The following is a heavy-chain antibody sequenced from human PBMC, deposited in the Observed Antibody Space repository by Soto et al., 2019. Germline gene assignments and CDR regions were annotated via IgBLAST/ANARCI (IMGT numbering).Heavy chain of an antibody. CDR3: AKDEPSSVTTYYYYYGMDV. Sequence: GSLRLSCAASGFTFSSYAMSWVRQAPGKGLEWVSAISGSGGSTYYADSVKGRFTISRDNSKNTLYLQMNSLRAEDTAVYYCAKDEPSSVTTYYYYYGMDVWGQGTTVTVSS. CDR1: GFTFSSYA. CDR2: ISGSGGST. J-gene: IGHJ6*02. V-gene: IGHV3-23*01. D-gene: IGHD4-17*01.